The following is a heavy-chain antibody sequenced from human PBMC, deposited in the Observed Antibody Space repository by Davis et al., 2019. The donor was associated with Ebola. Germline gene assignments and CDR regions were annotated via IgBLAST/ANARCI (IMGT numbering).Heavy chain of an antibody. Sequence: SETLSLTCTVSGGSIVNYWWTWLRQSPGKGLEWIGFIHYSGTTDYNPPLKSRLTISMDTSKNQVSLRLTSVTAADTAVYYCARTFHTGTPTGDGMDVWGQGTTVTVSS. D-gene: IGHD1-7*01. CDR3: ARTFHTGTPTGDGMDV. J-gene: IGHJ6*02. CDR1: GGSIVNYW. V-gene: IGHV4-59*08. CDR2: IHYSGTT.